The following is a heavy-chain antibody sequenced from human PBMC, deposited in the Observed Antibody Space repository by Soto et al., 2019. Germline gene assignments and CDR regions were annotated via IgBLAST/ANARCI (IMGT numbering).Heavy chain of an antibody. V-gene: IGHV3-30*18. CDR2: ISYDGSNK. CDR1: GFTFSSYG. Sequence: GGSLRLSCAASGFTFSSYGMHWVRQAPGKGLEWVAVISYDGSNKYYADSVKGRFTISRDNSKNTLYLQMNSLRAEDTAVYYCAKLCSTSCYGYYYGMDVWGQGTTVTVSS. D-gene: IGHD2-2*01. J-gene: IGHJ6*02. CDR3: AKLCSTSCYGYYYGMDV.